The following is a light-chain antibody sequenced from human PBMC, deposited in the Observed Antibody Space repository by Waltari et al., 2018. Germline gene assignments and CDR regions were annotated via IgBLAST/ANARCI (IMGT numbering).Light chain of an antibody. J-gene: IGLJ2*01. V-gene: IGLV2-14*01. CDR2: EVS. CDR3: SSYTSSSTDVV. Sequence: QSALTQPASVSGSPGQSITISCTGTSSDVGGYNYVSWYQQHPGKAPKLMIYEVSNRPSGVSNRFSGSKSGNTASLTLSGLQAEDEADYYCSSYTSSSTDVVFGGGTKLTVL. CDR1: SSDVGGYNY.